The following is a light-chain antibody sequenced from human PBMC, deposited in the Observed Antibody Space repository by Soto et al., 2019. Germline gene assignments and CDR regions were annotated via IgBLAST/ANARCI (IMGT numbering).Light chain of an antibody. Sequence: DIQMTQSPSTLSASVGDRVTMTCRASQNINSWLAWYQQKPGRAPKVLIHKASSLEDGVPSRFSGSGSETEFTLTISSLQPEDFGTYYCQQYNSYSQATFGQGTKLEIK. CDR1: QNINSW. CDR3: QQYNSYSQAT. V-gene: IGKV1-5*03. J-gene: IGKJ2*01. CDR2: KAS.